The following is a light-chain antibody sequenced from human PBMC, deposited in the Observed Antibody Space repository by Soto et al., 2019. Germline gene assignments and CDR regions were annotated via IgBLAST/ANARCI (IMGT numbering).Light chain of an antibody. J-gene: IGKJ4*01. Sequence: IVLTQSPGTLSLSAGERATLSCRASQRINDDFLAWYQQRPGQPRRLLIYVASFRATGIPDRFSGSGSGTEFSLTINRLEPEDAAVYFCQQYGRSPLTFGGGTKVEIK. V-gene: IGKV3-20*01. CDR2: VAS. CDR1: QRINDDF. CDR3: QQYGRSPLT.